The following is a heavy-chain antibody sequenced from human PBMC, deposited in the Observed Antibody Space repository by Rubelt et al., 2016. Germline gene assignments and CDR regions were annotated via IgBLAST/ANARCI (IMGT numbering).Heavy chain of an antibody. J-gene: IGHJ5*02. CDR2: INLKTGGT. V-gene: IGHV1-2*02. CDR1: GYTITGYY. D-gene: IGHD3-3*01. CDR3: ARSPGIFGVVLPFAGLDL. Sequence: GQLVQSSADVKKTGASVRVSCPASGYTITGYYIHWVRRAPGPGLEWLGWINLKTGGTNYAQNFPGRVTVTRGTSVNTGYMELSRLTSDDTAVYFCARSPGIFGVVLPFAGLDLWGQGTLVTVSS.